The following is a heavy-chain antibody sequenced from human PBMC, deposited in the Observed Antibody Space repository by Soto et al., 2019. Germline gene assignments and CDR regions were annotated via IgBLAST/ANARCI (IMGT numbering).Heavy chain of an antibody. CDR2: INPSGGST. D-gene: IGHD1-26*01. CDR3: ARVIVGAILDY. Sequence: ASAKVSCKASGYTFTSYYMHWVRQAPGQGLEWMGIINPSGGSTSYAQKFQGRVTMTRDTSTSTVYMELSSLRSEDTAVYYCARVIVGAILDYWGQGTLVTVSS. CDR1: GYTFTSYY. J-gene: IGHJ4*02. V-gene: IGHV1-46*01.